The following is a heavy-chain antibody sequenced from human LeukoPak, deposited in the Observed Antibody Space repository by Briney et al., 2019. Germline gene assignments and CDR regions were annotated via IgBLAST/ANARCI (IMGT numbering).Heavy chain of an antibody. CDR1: GFSFNNYG. Sequence: PGGSLRLSCAASGFSFNNYGMHWVRQAPGKGLEWVAFIRYDGSNTYYADSVKGRFTISRDNSKNTLSLQMNSLRAEDTAVYYCARDHPDYYGPSGVDYWGQGTLVTVSS. CDR3: ARDHPDYYGPSGVDY. V-gene: IGHV3-30*02. J-gene: IGHJ4*02. CDR2: IRYDGSNT. D-gene: IGHD3-10*01.